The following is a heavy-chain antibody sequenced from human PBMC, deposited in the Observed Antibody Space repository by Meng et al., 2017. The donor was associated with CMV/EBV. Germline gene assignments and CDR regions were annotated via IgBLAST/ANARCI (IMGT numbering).Heavy chain of an antibody. J-gene: IGHJ4*02. CDR1: YS. CDR2: INAGNGDT. CDR3: ARTRTYCASTSCYTGGYYFDY. V-gene: IGHV1-3*01. Sequence: YSIHWVRQAPGQRLEGMGWINAGNGDTKSSQKFQGRLTITRDSSASTVYMELSSVRFEDTAVYYCARTRTYCASTSCYTGGYYFDYWGQGTLVTVSS. D-gene: IGHD2-2*02.